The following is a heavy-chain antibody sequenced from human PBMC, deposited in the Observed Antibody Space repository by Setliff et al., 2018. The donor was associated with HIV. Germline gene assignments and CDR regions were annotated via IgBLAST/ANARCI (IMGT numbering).Heavy chain of an antibody. CDR1: GFTFTNYW. Sequence: GSLRLSCAASGFTFTNYWMAWIRQAPGRGLEWAAIISNDGGREYYVDSVKGRFTISRDNAKSSLYLQMDSLRVEDTSVYYCARDTAELLGLYYYYGMDVWGQGTTVTVSS. J-gene: IGHJ6*02. CDR3: ARDTAELLGLYYYYGMDV. D-gene: IGHD1-26*01. V-gene: IGHV3-7*01. CDR2: ISNDGGRE.